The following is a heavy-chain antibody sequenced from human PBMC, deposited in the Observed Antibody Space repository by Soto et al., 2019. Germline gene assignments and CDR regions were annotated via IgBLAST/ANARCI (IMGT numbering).Heavy chain of an antibody. V-gene: IGHV4-39*01. J-gene: IGHJ2*01. CDR1: GGSISSSSYY. Sequence: QLQLQESGPGLVKPSETLSLTCTVSGGSISSSSYYWGWIRQPPGKGLEWIGSIYYSGSTYYNPSLKSRVTISVDTSKNQFSLKLSSVTAADTAVYYCARPLSPVARYWYFDLWGRGTLVTVSS. D-gene: IGHD6-19*01. CDR2: IYYSGST. CDR3: ARPLSPVARYWYFDL.